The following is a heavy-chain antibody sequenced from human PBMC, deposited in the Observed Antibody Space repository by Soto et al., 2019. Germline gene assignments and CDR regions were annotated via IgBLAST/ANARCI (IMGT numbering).Heavy chain of an antibody. Sequence: QVQLQESGPGLVKPSQTLSLTCTVSGGSTDSGSYFWSWIRQHPQKGLEWIGYIYSSGNTYYNPFFRSRVSISPDTSRNQFSLELHSVTAADTAVYYCARGVTSTGWFDPWGQGFLVTVSS. CDR2: IYSSGNT. V-gene: IGHV4-31*03. J-gene: IGHJ5*02. D-gene: IGHD3-10*01. CDR1: GGSTDSGSYF. CDR3: ARGVTSTGWFDP.